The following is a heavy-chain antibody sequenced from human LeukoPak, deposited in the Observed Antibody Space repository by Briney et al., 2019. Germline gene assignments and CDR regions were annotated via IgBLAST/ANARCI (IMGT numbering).Heavy chain of an antibody. J-gene: IGHJ4*02. V-gene: IGHV3-66*01. CDR3: ARDEYGFGFDY. Sequence: GGSLRLSCAASGFTASSNYMSWVRQAPGKGLEWVSVIYGGGSTYYADSVKGRFTISRDNSKNTLYLQMNSLRAEDTAVYYCARDEYGFGFDYWGQGTLVTVSS. D-gene: IGHD4/OR15-4a*01. CDR1: GFTASSNY. CDR2: IYGGGST.